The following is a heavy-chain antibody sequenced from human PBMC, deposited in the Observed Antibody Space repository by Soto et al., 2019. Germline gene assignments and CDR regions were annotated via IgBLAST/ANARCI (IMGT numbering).Heavy chain of an antibody. D-gene: IGHD2-15*01. CDR3: TRLPYCSGGSCYSTDY. CDR1: GFTFIGSA. CDR2: IRSKANSYAT. Sequence: GGSLRLSCAASGFTFIGSAMHWVRQASGKGLEWVGRIRSKANSYATAYAASVKGRFTISRDDSKNTAYLQMNSLKTEDTAVYYCTRLPYCSGGSCYSTDYWGQGTLVTVSS. J-gene: IGHJ4*02. V-gene: IGHV3-73*01.